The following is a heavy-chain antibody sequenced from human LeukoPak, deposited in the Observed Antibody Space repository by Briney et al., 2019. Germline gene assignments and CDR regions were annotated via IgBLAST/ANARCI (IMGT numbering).Heavy chain of an antibody. D-gene: IGHD6-13*01. CDR2: IIPILGIA. V-gene: IGHV1-69*04. J-gene: IGHJ4*02. Sequence: RASAKVSCKASGYTFTSYGISWVRQAPGQGLEWMGRIIPILGIANYAQKFQGRVTITADKSTSTAYMELSSLRSEDTAVYYCARAPSSSWSRFDYWGQGTLVTVSS. CDR1: GYTFTSYG. CDR3: ARAPSSSWSRFDY.